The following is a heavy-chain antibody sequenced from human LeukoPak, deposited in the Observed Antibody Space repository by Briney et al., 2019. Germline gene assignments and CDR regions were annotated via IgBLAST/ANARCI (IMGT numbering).Heavy chain of an antibody. CDR1: GFTFSSYA. CDR2: ISYDGSNK. J-gene: IGHJ4*02. Sequence: PGRSLRLSCAASGFTFSSYAMHWVRQAPGKGLEWVAVISYDGSNKYYADSVKGRFTISRDNSKNTLYLQMNSLRAEDTAVYYCARERVGTAMVRRGFFDYWGQGTLVTVSS. D-gene: IGHD5-18*01. CDR3: ARERVGTAMVRRGFFDY. V-gene: IGHV3-30*01.